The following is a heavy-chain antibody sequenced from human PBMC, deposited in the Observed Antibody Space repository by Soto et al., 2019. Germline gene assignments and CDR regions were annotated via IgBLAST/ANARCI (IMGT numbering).Heavy chain of an antibody. CDR1: GFTFSSYA. J-gene: IGHJ4*02. V-gene: IGHV3-64*01. Sequence: GGSLRLSCAASGFTFSSYAMHWVRQAPGKGLEYVSAISSNGGSTYYANSVKGRFTISRDNSKNTLYLQMGSLRAEDMAVYYCARGGSYYDGTYYFDYWGQGT. CDR3: ARGGSYYDGTYYFDY. CDR2: ISSNGGST. D-gene: IGHD1-26*01.